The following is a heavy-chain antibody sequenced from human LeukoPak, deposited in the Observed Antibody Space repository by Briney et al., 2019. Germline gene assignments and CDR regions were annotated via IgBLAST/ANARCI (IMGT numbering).Heavy chain of an antibody. V-gene: IGHV3-21*04. J-gene: IGHJ3*02. Sequence: GGSLRLSCAASGFTFSSYSMNWVRQAPGKGLEWVSSISSSSSYTNYADSVKGRFTISRDNAKNSLYLQMNSLRAEDTAVYYCARENTDRAFDIWGQGTMVTVSS. CDR1: GFTFSSYS. D-gene: IGHD1-14*01. CDR2: ISSSSSYT. CDR3: ARENTDRAFDI.